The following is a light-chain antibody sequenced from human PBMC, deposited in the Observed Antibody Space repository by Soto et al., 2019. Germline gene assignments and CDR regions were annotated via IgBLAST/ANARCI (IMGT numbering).Light chain of an antibody. Sequence: QSALTQPPSASGTPGQRVTISCSGSNSNIGGNTVNWYQQLPGTAPKLLIYINNQRPSGVPDRFSGSKSGTSASLAISGLQSEDEAHYYCAAWDDSLNDVFFGGGTKLTVL. J-gene: IGLJ2*01. CDR1: NSNIGGNT. CDR2: INN. CDR3: AAWDDSLNDVF. V-gene: IGLV1-44*01.